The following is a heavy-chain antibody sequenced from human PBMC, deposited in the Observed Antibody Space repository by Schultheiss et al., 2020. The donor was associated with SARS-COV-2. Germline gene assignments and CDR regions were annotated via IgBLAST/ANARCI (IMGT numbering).Heavy chain of an antibody. CDR1: GFTFSSYS. CDR3: ARDDFWSAIARLYDY. D-gene: IGHD3-3*01. J-gene: IGHJ4*02. Sequence: GGSLRLSCAASGFTFSSYSMNWVRQAPGKGLEWVAVISYDGSNKYYADSVKGRFTISRDNSKNTLYLQMNSLRAEDTALYYCARDDFWSAIARLYDYWGQGTLVTVSS. V-gene: IGHV3-30*03. CDR2: ISYDGSNK.